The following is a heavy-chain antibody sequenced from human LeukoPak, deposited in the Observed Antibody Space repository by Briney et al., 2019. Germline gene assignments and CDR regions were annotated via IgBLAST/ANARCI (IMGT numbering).Heavy chain of an antibody. CDR1: GYTFTNYG. V-gene: IGHV1-46*01. J-gene: IGHJ5*02. Sequence: GASVKVSCKASGYTFTNYGISWVRQAPGQGLEWMGIINPNGGFTSYAQKFQGRVTVTRDMSTSTVYMELSDLKSEDTAVYYCARDQSGEWDLLSGWWFDPWGQGTLVTVSS. D-gene: IGHD1-26*01. CDR2: INPNGGFT. CDR3: ARDQSGEWDLLSGWWFDP.